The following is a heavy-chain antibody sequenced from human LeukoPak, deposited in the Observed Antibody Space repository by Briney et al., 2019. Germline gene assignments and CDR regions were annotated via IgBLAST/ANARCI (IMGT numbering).Heavy chain of an antibody. CDR3: ARDLGGSYGGGGAFDI. V-gene: IGHV3-21*01. D-gene: IGHD1-26*01. Sequence: GGSLRLSCAASGFTFSSCNMNWVRQAPGKGLEWVSSISSSSSYIYYADSVKGRFTISRDNAKNSLYLQMNSLRAEDTAVYYCARDLGGSYGGGGAFDIWGQGTMVTVSS. CDR2: ISSSSSYI. CDR1: GFTFSSCN. J-gene: IGHJ3*02.